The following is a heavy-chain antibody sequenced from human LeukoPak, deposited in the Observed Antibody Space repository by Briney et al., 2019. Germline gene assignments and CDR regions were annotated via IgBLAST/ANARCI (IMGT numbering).Heavy chain of an antibody. CDR3: ARIQGYGSGHYYYYYMDV. CDR1: GGSISSSSYY. D-gene: IGHD3-10*01. V-gene: IGHV4-39*07. CDR2: IYYSGST. J-gene: IGHJ6*03. Sequence: SETLSLTCTVSGGSISSSSYYWGWIRQPPGKGLEWIGSIYYSGSTYYNPSLKSRVTISVDTSKNQFSLKLGSVTAADTAVYYCARIQGYGSGHYYYYYMDVWGKGTTVTISS.